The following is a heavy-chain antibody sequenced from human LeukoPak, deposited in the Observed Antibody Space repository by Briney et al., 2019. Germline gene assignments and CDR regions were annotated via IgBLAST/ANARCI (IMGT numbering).Heavy chain of an antibody. J-gene: IGHJ4*02. D-gene: IGHD3-22*01. Sequence: PGGSLRLSCAASGFRFHSFYMGWIRQVPGKGLDYIALISASGAVPYYAEPAKGRFTISRDNTKNSVSLQMNSRGADDTAVYYCARSLIVASEDYWGQGTLVTVSS. CDR1: GFRFHSFY. CDR3: ARSLIVASEDY. V-gene: IGHV3-11*04. CDR2: ISASGAVP.